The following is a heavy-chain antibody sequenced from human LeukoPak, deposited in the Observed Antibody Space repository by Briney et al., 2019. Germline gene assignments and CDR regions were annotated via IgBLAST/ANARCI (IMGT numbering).Heavy chain of an antibody. CDR2: IRYDGSNK. CDR1: GFTFSSYG. V-gene: IGHV3-30*02. J-gene: IGHJ4*02. Sequence: PGRSLRLSCAASGFTFSSYGMHWVRQAPGKGLEWVAFIRYDGSNKYYADSVKGRFTISRDNSKNTLYLQMNSLRAEDTAVYYCAKSNQALLWFGELSFDYWGQGTLVTVSS. CDR3: AKSNQALLWFGELSFDY. D-gene: IGHD3-10*01.